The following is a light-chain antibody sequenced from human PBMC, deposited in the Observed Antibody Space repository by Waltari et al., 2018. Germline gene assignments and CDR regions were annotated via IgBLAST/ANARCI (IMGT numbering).Light chain of an antibody. CDR1: NIESKS. V-gene: IGLV3-21*01. CDR2: YDN. J-gene: IGLJ1*01. Sequence: SYVLTQPPSVSVAPGETARITCGGNNIESKSVHWYRQRPGQAPVVVISYDNDRAAGIPGRVSGSNSGNTATLTLSRVEAGDESDYYCQVWDANTDPGVFGTGTEVTVL. CDR3: QVWDANTDPGV.